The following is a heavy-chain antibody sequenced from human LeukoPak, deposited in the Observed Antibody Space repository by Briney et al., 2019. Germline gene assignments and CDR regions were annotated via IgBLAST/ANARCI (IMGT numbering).Heavy chain of an antibody. Sequence: ASVKVSCKASGYTFTSYYMHWVRQAPGQGLEWMGIINPSGGSTSYAQKFQGRVTMTRDMSTSTVYMELSSLRSEDTAVYYCARAAPGDYYYYGMDVWGQGTTVTVSS. CDR1: GYTFTSYY. CDR2: INPSGGST. V-gene: IGHV1-46*01. CDR3: ARAAPGDYYYYGMDV. J-gene: IGHJ6*02.